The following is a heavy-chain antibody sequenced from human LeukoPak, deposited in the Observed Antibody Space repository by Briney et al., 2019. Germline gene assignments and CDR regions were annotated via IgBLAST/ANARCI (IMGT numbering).Heavy chain of an antibody. D-gene: IGHD4-11*01. CDR3: AREGVTKYYFDY. CDR1: GGSISSYY. V-gene: IGHV4-59*01. Sequence: SETLSLTCTVSGGSISSYYWSWIRQPPGKGLEWIGYIYYSGSTNYNPSLKSRVTISVDTSKNQFSLKLSSVTAADTAVYYCAREGVTKYYFDYWGQGTLVTVSS. CDR2: IYYSGST. J-gene: IGHJ4*02.